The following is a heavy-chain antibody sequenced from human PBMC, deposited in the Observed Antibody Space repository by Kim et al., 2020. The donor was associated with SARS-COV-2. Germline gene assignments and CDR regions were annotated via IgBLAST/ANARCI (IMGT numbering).Heavy chain of an antibody. D-gene: IGHD3-22*01. V-gene: IGHV1-69*13. CDR1: GGTFSSYA. CDR2: IIPIFGTA. J-gene: IGHJ3*02. Sequence: SVKVSCKASGGTFSSYAISWVRQAPGQGLEWMGGIIPIFGTANYSQKFQGRVTITADESTSTAYMELSSLRSEDTAVYYCARKADGSGYSLGAFDIWGQRTMFTVSS. CDR3: ARKADGSGYSLGAFDI.